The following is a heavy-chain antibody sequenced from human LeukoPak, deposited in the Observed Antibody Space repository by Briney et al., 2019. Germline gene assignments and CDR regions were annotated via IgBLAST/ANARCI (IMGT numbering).Heavy chain of an antibody. J-gene: IGHJ4*02. CDR3: ARQEYSSSSADY. CDR1: GYSFSRYW. CDR2: IYPGDSDT. V-gene: IGHV5-51*01. Sequence: GESLKISCQVSGYSFSRYWISWVRQMPGKGLEWMGIIYPGDSDTRYSPSFQGQVTISADKSISTAYLQWSSLKASDTAMYYCARQEYSSSSADYWGQGTLVTVSS. D-gene: IGHD6-6*01.